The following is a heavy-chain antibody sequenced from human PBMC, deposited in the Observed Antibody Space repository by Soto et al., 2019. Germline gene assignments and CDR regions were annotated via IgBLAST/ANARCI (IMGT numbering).Heavy chain of an antibody. CDR1: GYTFTSYG. CDR3: ARYEVSGYYFLTFDY. Sequence: ASLKVSCKASGYTFTSYGISWVRQAPGQGLEWMGWISAYNGNTNYAQKLQGRVTMTTDTSTSTAYMELRSLRSDDTAVYYCARYEVSGYYFLTFDYWRQATRATVSS. J-gene: IGHJ4*02. V-gene: IGHV1-18*01. D-gene: IGHD3-9*01. CDR2: ISAYNGNT.